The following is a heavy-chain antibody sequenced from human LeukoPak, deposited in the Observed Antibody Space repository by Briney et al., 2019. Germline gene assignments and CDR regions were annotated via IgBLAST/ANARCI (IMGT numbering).Heavy chain of an antibody. J-gene: IGHJ4*02. CDR3: ARDSYYYDSSGYYLRFFDY. CDR1: GGSISSYY. V-gene: IGHV4-4*07. CDR2: IYTSGST. D-gene: IGHD3-22*01. Sequence: SETLSLTCTVSGGSISSYYWSWIRQPAGKGLEWIGRIYTSGSTNYNPSLKSRVTMSVDTSKNQFSLKLSSVTAADTAVYYCARDSYYYDSSGYYLRFFDYWGQGTLVTVSS.